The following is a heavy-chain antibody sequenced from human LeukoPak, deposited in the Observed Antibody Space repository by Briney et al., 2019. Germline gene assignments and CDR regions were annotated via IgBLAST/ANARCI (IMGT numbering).Heavy chain of an antibody. CDR2: ISGNGGST. CDR1: GFTFGNYA. J-gene: IGHJ4*02. Sequence: PGGSLRLSCAASGFTFGNYAMSWVRQAPGKGLEWVSLISGNGGSTYYADSVKGRFTISRDNSKNTLYLQMSSLRAEDMAVYYCAKDQKMHGDYWGQGTLVTVSS. V-gene: IGHV3-23*01. CDR3: AKDQKMHGDY.